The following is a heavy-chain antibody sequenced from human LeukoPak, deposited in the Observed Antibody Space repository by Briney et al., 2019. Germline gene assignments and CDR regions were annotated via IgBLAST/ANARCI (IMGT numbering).Heavy chain of an antibody. CDR2: ISTRGSYI. D-gene: IGHD3-10*01. CDR1: GLTFSSYN. J-gene: IGHJ1*01. Sequence: GGSLRLSCAASGLTFSSYNMNWVRQAPGKGLEWVSSISTRGSYIYYADSVKGRFTISRDNAKNSLYLQMNSLRADDTAVYYCARAEVLLWFGESPGAEHLQHWGQGTLVTVSS. CDR3: ARAEVLLWFGESPGAEHLQH. V-gene: IGHV3-21*01.